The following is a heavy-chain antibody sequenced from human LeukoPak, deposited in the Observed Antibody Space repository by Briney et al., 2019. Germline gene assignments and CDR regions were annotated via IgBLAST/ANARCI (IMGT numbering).Heavy chain of an antibody. V-gene: IGHV3-53*01. CDR3: ARDRRDSTIEPPFHYYYYMDV. D-gene: IGHD5-24*01. CDR1: GFTVSSNY. J-gene: IGHJ6*03. Sequence: GGSLRLSCAASGFTVSSNYMSWVRQAPGKGLEWVSVVYSGGSTYYADSVKGRFTISRDNSKNTLYLQMNSLRAEDTAVYYCARDRRDSTIEPPFHYYYYMDVWGKGTTVTVSS. CDR2: VYSGGST.